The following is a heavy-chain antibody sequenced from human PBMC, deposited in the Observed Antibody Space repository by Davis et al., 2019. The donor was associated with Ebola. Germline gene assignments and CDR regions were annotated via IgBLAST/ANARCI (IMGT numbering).Heavy chain of an antibody. Sequence: PGGSLRLSCAASGFTFSSYSMNWVRQAPGKGLEWVSSISSSSSYIYYADSVKGRFTISRDNAKNSLYLQMNSLKTEDTAVYYCTTDLSGIAAPRYFDYWGQGTLVTVSS. CDR2: ISSSSSYI. V-gene: IGHV3-21*03. D-gene: IGHD6-13*01. CDR1: GFTFSSYS. J-gene: IGHJ4*02. CDR3: TTDLSGIAAPRYFDY.